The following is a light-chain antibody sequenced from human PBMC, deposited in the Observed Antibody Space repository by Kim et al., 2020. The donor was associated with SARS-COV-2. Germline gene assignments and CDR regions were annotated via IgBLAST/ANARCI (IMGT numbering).Light chain of an antibody. CDR2: KDS. V-gene: IGLV3-25*03. CDR3: QSADSSGTYWV. J-gene: IGLJ3*02. Sequence: SYELTQPPSVSASPGQTARITCSGDALPKQYAYWYQQKPGQAPVLVIYKDSERPSGIPERFSGSSSGTTVTLTISGVQAEDEADYYCQSADSSGTYWVFG. CDR1: ALPKQY.